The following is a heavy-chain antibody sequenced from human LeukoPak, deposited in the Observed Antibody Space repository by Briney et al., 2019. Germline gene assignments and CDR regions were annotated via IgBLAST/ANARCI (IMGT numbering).Heavy chain of an antibody. CDR1: GYTFTSYG. J-gene: IGHJ4*02. V-gene: IGHV1-18*01. CDR3: ARDLLDYGSGSYSS. D-gene: IGHD3-10*01. CDR2: ISAYNGNT. Sequence: ASVKVSCKASGYTFTSYGISWVRRAPGQGLEWMGWISAYNGNTNYAQKLQGRVTMTTDTSTSTAYMELRSLRSDDTAVYYCARDLLDYGSGSYSSWGQGTLATVSS.